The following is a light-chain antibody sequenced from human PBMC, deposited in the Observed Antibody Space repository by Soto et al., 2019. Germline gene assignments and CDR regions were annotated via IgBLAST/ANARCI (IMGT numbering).Light chain of an antibody. J-gene: IGLJ2*01. Sequence: QSALTQPASVSGSPGQSITISCTGISSDIGAYNYVSWYQQHPGKAPKLMIYGVTNRPSGVSNRFSGSKSGNTASLTISGLQAEDEADYYCSSYTTSSTLGFGGGTKLTVL. CDR1: SSDIGAYNY. CDR2: GVT. CDR3: SSYTTSSTLG. V-gene: IGLV2-14*01.